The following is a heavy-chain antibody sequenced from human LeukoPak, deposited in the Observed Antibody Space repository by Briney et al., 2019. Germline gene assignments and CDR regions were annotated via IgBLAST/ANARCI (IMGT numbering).Heavy chain of an antibody. J-gene: IGHJ4*02. CDR3: ASLAGARGLYFDY. CDR2: IYPGDSDT. CDR1: GYTYW. Sequence: GESLKISCKASGYTYWIGWVRQMPGKGLEWVGLIYPGDSDTRYSPSFQGQVTISADNSISTAYLQWSSLKASDTAMHYCASLAGARGLYFDYWGQGTLVTVSS. D-gene: IGHD1-26*01. V-gene: IGHV5-51*01.